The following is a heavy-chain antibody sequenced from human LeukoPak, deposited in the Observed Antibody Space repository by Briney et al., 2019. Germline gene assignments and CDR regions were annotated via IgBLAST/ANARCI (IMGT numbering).Heavy chain of an antibody. V-gene: IGHV3-23*01. D-gene: IGHD2-2*01. CDR2: ISGSGGST. CDR3: AKDLTFTYCSSTSCYAPFDY. Sequence: GGSLRLSCAASGFTFSSYAMSWVRQAPGKGLEWVSAISGSGGSTYYADSVKGRFTISRDNSKNTLYLQMNSLRAEDTAVYYCAKDLTFTYCSSTSCYAPFDYWGQGTLVTVSS. CDR1: GFTFSSYA. J-gene: IGHJ4*02.